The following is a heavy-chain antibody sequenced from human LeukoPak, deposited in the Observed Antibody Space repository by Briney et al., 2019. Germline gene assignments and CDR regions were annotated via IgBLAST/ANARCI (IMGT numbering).Heavy chain of an antibody. V-gene: IGHV4-39*07. CDR1: GGSLSSSSYY. J-gene: IGHJ5*02. CDR2: INHSGST. Sequence: SETLSLTCTVSGGSLSSSSYYWGWIRQPPGKGLEWIGEINHSGSTNYNPSLKSRVTISVDTSKNQFSLKLSSVTAADTAVYYCAIGGPVGIDPWGQGTLVTVSS. D-gene: IGHD1-26*01. CDR3: AIGGPVGIDP.